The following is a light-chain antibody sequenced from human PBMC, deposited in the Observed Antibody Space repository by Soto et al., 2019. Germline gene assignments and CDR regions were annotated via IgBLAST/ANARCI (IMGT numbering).Light chain of an antibody. V-gene: IGLV2-23*01. CDR1: SSDVGSYNL. Sequence: QSVLTQPASMSGSPGQSITISCTGTSSDVGSYNLVSWYQHHPGEAPKLIIYDANKRPSGISNRFSGSKSGNTASLTISGLQAEDEADYYCCSYAGSTTFYVFGLGTKVTVL. J-gene: IGLJ1*01. CDR2: DAN. CDR3: CSYAGSTTFYV.